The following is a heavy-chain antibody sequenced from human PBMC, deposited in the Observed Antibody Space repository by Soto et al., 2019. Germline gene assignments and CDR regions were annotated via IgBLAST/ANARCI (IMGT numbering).Heavy chain of an antibody. CDR3: AREGGIVGATTVDY. D-gene: IGHD1-26*01. Sequence: QVQLQESGPGLVKPSQTLSLTCTVSGGSISSGDYYWSWIRQPPGKGLEWIGYIYYSGSTYYNPSLKSRVTISVDTSKNQSALKLSSVTAADTAVYYCAREGGIVGATTVDYWGQGTLVTVSS. CDR1: GGSISSGDYY. CDR2: IYYSGST. J-gene: IGHJ4*02. V-gene: IGHV4-30-4*01.